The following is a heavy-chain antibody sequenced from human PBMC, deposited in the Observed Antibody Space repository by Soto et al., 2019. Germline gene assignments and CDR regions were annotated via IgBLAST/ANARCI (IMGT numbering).Heavy chain of an antibody. Sequence: QVQLVQSGAEVKKPGSSVKVSCKASGGTFSSYAISWVRQAPGQGREWMGGGIPIFGTANYAQKFQGSVTITADESTSTDDMELSSLRSEDTAVYYCARLMYGDYEDYWGQGTLVTVSS. D-gene: IGHD4-17*01. CDR3: ARLMYGDYEDY. V-gene: IGHV1-69*12. J-gene: IGHJ4*02. CDR2: GIPIFGTA. CDR1: GGTFSSYA.